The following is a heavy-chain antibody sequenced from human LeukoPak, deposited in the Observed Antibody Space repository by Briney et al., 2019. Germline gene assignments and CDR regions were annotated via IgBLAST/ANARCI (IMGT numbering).Heavy chain of an antibody. CDR2: IYYSGST. CDR1: GDSISSGDYY. CDR3: ARSKDGNFQR. J-gene: IGHJ1*01. D-gene: IGHD1-26*01. Sequence: SQTLSLTCTVSGDSISSGDYYWSWIRQPPGKGLEWIGYIYYSGSTHYSPSLKSRVTISVDTSKTQFSLKLSSVTASDTAVYYCARSKDGNFQRWGRGTLVTVSS. V-gene: IGHV4-30-4*01.